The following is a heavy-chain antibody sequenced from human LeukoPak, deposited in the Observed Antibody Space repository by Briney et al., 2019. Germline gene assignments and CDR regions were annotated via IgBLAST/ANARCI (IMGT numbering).Heavy chain of an antibody. J-gene: IGHJ4*02. CDR2: ISGSGGST. D-gene: IGHD3-22*01. V-gene: IGHV3-23*01. CDR1: GFTFSRYA. CDR3: AKKGTYYYDSSGYQFDY. Sequence: GGSLRLSCAASGFTFSRYAMSWVRQAPGKGLEWVSAISGSGGSTYYADSLKGRFTISRDNSKNTLYLQMNNLRAEDTAVYYCAKKGTYYYDSSGYQFDYWGQGTLVTVSS.